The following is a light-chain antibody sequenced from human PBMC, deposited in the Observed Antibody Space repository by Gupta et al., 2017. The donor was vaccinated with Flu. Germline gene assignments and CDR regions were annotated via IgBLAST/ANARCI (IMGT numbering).Light chain of an antibody. Sequence: IVLTQSPGTLSLSPGERAVLSCRASQSVNSNSLAWYHHKPGQTPRLLIYGASRRATGSPDTFIGSGSATNFTLTITRLVPPDFGVYYCQQEGRSPSIFGQGTKVEI. CDR2: GAS. CDR3: QQEGRSPSI. CDR1: QSVNSNS. V-gene: IGKV3-20*01. J-gene: IGKJ2*01.